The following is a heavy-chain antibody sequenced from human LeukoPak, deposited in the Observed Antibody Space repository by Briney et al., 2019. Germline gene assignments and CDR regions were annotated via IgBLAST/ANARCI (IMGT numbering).Heavy chain of an antibody. CDR3: SAAMSAFDI. V-gene: IGHV3-30-3*01. CDR1: GFTFSSYA. Sequence: GGSLRLPCAASGFTFSSYAMHWVRQAPGKGLEWVAVISYDGSNKYYADSVKGRFTISRDNSKNTLYLQMNSLRAEDTAVYYCSAAMSAFDIWGQGTMVTVSS. J-gene: IGHJ3*02. D-gene: IGHD2-2*01. CDR2: ISYDGSNK.